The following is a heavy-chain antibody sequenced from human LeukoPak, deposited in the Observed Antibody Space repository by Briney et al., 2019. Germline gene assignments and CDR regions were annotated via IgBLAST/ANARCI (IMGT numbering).Heavy chain of an antibody. CDR3: ATMQWLEGVDWFDP. CDR2: IRYDESNK. J-gene: IGHJ5*02. CDR1: GFIFSNYG. D-gene: IGHD6-19*01. V-gene: IGHV3-30*02. Sequence: GGSLRLSCAASGFIFSNYGMHWVRQAPGKGLEWVAFIRYDESNKFYADSVKGRFTISRDNSKNIPFLQMNSLRAEDTAVYYCATMQWLEGVDWFDPWGQGTLVTVSS.